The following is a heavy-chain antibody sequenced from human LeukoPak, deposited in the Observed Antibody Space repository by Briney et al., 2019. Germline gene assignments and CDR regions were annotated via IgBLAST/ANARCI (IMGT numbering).Heavy chain of an antibody. CDR3: ITVIMGAPKDDH. D-gene: IGHD1-26*01. CDR1: GFTFSSYW. J-gene: IGHJ4*02. Sequence: GGSLRLSCAASGFTFSSYWMTWVRQAPGKGLEWVANIKRDGSEKHYVDSVKGRFTISRDNAKNSMFLHMNSLRAEDTAVYYCITVIMGAPKDDHWGQGTLVTVSS. CDR2: IKRDGSEK. V-gene: IGHV3-7*03.